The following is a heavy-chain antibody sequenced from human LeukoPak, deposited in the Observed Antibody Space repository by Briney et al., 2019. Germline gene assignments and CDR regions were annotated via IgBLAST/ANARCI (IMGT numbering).Heavy chain of an antibody. CDR3: ARDNAGTTDAGATDY. J-gene: IGHJ4*02. D-gene: IGHD1/OR15-1a*01. CDR1: GYSISSGYY. Sequence: PSETLSLTCTVSGYSISSGYYWGWIRQPPGKGLEWIGSIYHSGSTYYNPSLKSRVTMSVDTSKNQFSLKLSSVTAADTAVYYCARDNAGTTDAGATDYWGQGTLVTVSS. V-gene: IGHV4-38-2*02. CDR2: IYHSGST.